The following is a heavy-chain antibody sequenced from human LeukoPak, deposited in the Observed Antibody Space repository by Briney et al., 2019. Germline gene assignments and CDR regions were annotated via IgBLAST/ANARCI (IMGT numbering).Heavy chain of an antibody. D-gene: IGHD6-19*01. V-gene: IGHV4-39*07. CDR3: ARDRVAGHDY. CDR2: IYYSGST. Sequence: SETLSLTCTVSGGSISSSSYYWGWIRQPPGKGLEWIGSIYYSGSTYYNPSLKSRVTISVDTSKNQFSLKVTSMTAADTAVYYCARDRVAGHDYWGQGTLVTVSS. CDR1: GGSISSSSYY. J-gene: IGHJ4*02.